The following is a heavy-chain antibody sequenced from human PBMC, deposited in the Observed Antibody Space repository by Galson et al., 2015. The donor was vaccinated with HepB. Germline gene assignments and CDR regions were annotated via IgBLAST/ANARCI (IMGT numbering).Heavy chain of an antibody. D-gene: IGHD3-22*01. CDR3: TTDGGGDDSSGYYPDY. V-gene: IGHV3-15*07. J-gene: IGHJ4*02. CDR1: GFTFSNAW. Sequence: SLRLSCAASGFTFSNAWMNWVRQAPGKGLEWVGRIKSNTDGGTTDYAAPVKGRFTISRDDSKNTLYLQMNSLKTEDTAVYYCTTDGGGDDSSGYYPDYWGQGTLVTVSS. CDR2: IKSNTDGGTT.